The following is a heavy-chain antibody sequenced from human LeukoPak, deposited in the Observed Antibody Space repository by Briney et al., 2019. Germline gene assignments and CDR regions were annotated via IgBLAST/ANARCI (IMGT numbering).Heavy chain of an antibody. CDR1: GGTFSSYA. CDR2: IIPTLEIA. J-gene: IGHJ4*02. Sequence: ASVTVSCKASGGTFSSYAITWVRQAPGQGLEWMGRIIPTLEIANYAQKFQGRVTITADKSTSTAYMELSSLRPEDTAVYYCARVLSGSWLWFWGQGTLVTVSS. CDR3: ARVLSGSWLWF. D-gene: IGHD5-18*01. V-gene: IGHV1-69*04.